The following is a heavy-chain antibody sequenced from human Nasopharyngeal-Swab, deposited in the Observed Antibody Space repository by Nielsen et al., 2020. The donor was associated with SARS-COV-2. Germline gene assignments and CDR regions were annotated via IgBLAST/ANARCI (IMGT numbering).Heavy chain of an antibody. CDR3: ARATGYSSSQGDY. Sequence: GESLKISCAASGFTFSSYSMNWVRQAPGKGLEWVSSISSSSSYIYYADSVKDRFTISRDNAKNSLYLQMHSLRAEDTAVYYCARATGYSSSQGDYWGQGTLVTVSS. D-gene: IGHD6-13*01. V-gene: IGHV3-21*01. J-gene: IGHJ4*02. CDR1: GFTFSSYS. CDR2: ISSSSSYI.